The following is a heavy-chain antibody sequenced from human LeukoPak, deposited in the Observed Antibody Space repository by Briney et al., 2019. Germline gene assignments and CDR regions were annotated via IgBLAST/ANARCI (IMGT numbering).Heavy chain of an antibody. Sequence: SETLSLTCSVSGFSITTGYYWAWLRQPPGKGLEWIGTIFRIGSSYFNPSLKSRVTISVDTSKNQFSLKLSSVTAADTAVYYCAREFGEQWLVPHEDAFDIWGQGTMVTVSS. CDR3: AREFGEQWLVPHEDAFDI. D-gene: IGHD6-19*01. CDR1: GFSITTGYY. V-gene: IGHV4-38-2*02. CDR2: IFRIGSS. J-gene: IGHJ3*02.